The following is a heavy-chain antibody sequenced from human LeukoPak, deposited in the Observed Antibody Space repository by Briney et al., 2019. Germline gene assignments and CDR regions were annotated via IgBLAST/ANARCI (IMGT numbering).Heavy chain of an antibody. V-gene: IGHV3-23*01. Sequence: GGSLRLSCAASGFTFSSYWMHWVRQAPGKGLEWVSAISGSGGSTYYADSVKGRFTISRDNSKNTLYLQMNSLRAEDTAVYYCAKDWGLLWFGELSAFDYWGQGTLVTVSS. D-gene: IGHD3-10*01. CDR3: AKDWGLLWFGELSAFDY. CDR1: GFTFSSYW. J-gene: IGHJ4*02. CDR2: ISGSGGST.